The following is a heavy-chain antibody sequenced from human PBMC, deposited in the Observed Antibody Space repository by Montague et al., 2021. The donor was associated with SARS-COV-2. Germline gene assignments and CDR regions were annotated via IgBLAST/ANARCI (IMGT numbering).Heavy chain of an antibody. Sequence: SETLSLTCAVSGGSISSREWRSWVRHPPGKGLECIGEIHQGESGXTNXYVSLMSRVTKSIDQSKNYLSLTLTSTHAADKYVDYCGGKWGYFSPDDVWGQGTMVIVSS. D-gene: IGHD2-21*01. CDR3: GGKWGYFSPDDV. V-gene: IGHV4-4*02. CDR1: GGSISSREW. CDR2: IHQGESGXT. J-gene: IGHJ6*02.